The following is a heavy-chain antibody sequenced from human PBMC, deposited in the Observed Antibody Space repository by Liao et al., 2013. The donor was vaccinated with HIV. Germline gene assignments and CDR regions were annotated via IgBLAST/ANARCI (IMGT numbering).Heavy chain of an antibody. Sequence: QVQLQESGPGLVKPSQTLSLTCTVSGGSISSDTYYWSWIRQPAGKGLEWIGRIYTTGSTNYNPSLKSRVTISLDTSKNQFSLKLSSVTAADTAVYYCARDNGLRFLEWSLTFDSWGQGTLVTVSS. D-gene: IGHD3-3*01. CDR3: ARDNGLRFLEWSLTFDS. CDR2: IYTTGST. CDR1: GGSISSDTYY. J-gene: IGHJ4*02. V-gene: IGHV4-61*02.